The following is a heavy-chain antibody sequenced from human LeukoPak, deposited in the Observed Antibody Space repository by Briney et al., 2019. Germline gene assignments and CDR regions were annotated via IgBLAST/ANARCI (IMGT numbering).Heavy chain of an antibody. Sequence: GRSLRLSCAASGVTFSSYGMHWVRQAPGKGLEWVAVIWYDGSNKYYADSVKGRFTISRDNSKNTLYLQMNSLRAEDTAVYYCARGDSSGWYVNYWGQGTLVTVSS. D-gene: IGHD6-19*01. V-gene: IGHV3-33*01. J-gene: IGHJ4*02. CDR1: GVTFSSYG. CDR3: ARGDSSGWYVNY. CDR2: IWYDGSNK.